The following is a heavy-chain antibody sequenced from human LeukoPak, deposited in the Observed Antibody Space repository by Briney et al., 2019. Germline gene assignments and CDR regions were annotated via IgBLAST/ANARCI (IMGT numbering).Heavy chain of an antibody. J-gene: IGHJ4*02. Sequence: PSETLSLTCTVSGGSISSGGYYWSWIRQPPGKGLEWIGYIYHSGSTYYNPSLKSRVTISVDRSKNQFSLKLSSVTAADTAVYYCARVIGWFGGFDYWGQGTLVTVSS. CDR3: ARVIGWFGGFDY. CDR1: GGSISSGGYY. D-gene: IGHD3-10*01. CDR2: IYHSGST. V-gene: IGHV4-30-2*01.